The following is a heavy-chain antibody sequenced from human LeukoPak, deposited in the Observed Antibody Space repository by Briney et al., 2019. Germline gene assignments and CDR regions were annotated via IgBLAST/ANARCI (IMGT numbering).Heavy chain of an antibody. CDR1: GGSISSGGYY. J-gene: IGHJ6*02. CDR3: ARVTMVGGVHDYGMDV. D-gene: IGHD3-10*01. Sequence: SETLSLTCTVSGGSISSGGYYWSWIRQHPGKGLEWIGYIYYSGSTYYNPSLKSRVTISVDTSKNQFSLKLSSVTAADTAVYYCARVTMVGGVHDYGMDVWGQGTTVTVSS. CDR2: IYYSGST. V-gene: IGHV4-31*03.